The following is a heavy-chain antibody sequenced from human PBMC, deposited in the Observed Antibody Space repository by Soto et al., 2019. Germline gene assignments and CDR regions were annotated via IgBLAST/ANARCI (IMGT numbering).Heavy chain of an antibody. J-gene: IGHJ1*01. V-gene: IGHV3-30*03. D-gene: IGHD1-1*01. Sequence: QVQLVESGGGVVQPGRSLRLSCAASGFSFSSYGMHWVRQAPGKGLEWVAVIASDGSNISYGDAVKGRSTISRDNSRATLSLQLNSLRAPDTAVYSCARKHAGRLWKPPNSWGQGTLCTVS. CDR1: GFSFSSYG. CDR2: IASDGSNI. CDR3: ARKHAGRLWKPPNS.